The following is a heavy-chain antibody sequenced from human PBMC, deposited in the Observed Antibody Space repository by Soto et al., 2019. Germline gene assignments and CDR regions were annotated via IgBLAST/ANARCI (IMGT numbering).Heavy chain of an antibody. V-gene: IGHV4-39*07. CDR3: ARDWARGSLPFDY. CDR2: IYYSGST. J-gene: IGHJ4*02. CDR1: GGSISSSSYY. Sequence: SETLSLTCTVSGGSISSSSYYWGWIRQPPGKGLEWIGSIYYSGSTYYNQSLKSRVTISVDTSKNQFSLKLSSVTAADTAVYYCARDWARGSLPFDYWGQGTLVTVSS. D-gene: IGHD1-26*01.